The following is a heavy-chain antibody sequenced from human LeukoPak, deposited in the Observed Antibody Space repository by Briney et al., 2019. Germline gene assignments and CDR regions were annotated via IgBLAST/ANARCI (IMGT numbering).Heavy chain of an antibody. V-gene: IGHV4-59*01. D-gene: IGHD3-10*01. CDR2: IHNTGTT. CDR3: ARMEGSGISHI. Sequence: SETLSLTCSVSGGSISNYYWSWIRQPPGKGLEWIAYIHNTGTTNYSPSLKSQVTISLDTSRNQFSLKLSSVTAADSAVYYCARMEGSGISHIGGQGTVVTVSS. J-gene: IGHJ3*01. CDR1: GGSISNYY.